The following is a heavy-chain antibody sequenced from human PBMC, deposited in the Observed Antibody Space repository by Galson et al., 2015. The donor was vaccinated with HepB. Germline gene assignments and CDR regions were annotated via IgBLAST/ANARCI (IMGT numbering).Heavy chain of an antibody. CDR3: ARDRCSSCFNYCYY. V-gene: IGHV3-30*04. D-gene: IGHD6-13*01. Sequence: SLRLSCAASEFTFSSYAMHWVRQAPGKGLEWVAVISYDGVNQYYADSVKGRFTISRDNSKSTLYLHMSSLTAEDTAMYYCARDRCSSCFNYCYYWGQGTRVTVSS. CDR1: EFTFSSYA. J-gene: IGHJ4*02. CDR2: ISYDGVNQ.